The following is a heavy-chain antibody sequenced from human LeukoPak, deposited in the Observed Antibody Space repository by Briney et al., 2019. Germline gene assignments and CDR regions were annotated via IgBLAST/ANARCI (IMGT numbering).Heavy chain of an antibody. CDR3: AREAADSSGYYYAWFDP. CDR2: INPNSGGT. J-gene: IGHJ5*02. CDR1: GYTFTGYY. Sequence: ASVQVSCKASGYTFTGYYMHWVRQAPGQGLEWMGWINPNSGGTNYAQKFQGRVTMTRDTSISTAYMELSRLRSDDTAVYYCAREAADSSGYYYAWFDPWGQGTLVTVSS. V-gene: IGHV1-2*02. D-gene: IGHD3-22*01.